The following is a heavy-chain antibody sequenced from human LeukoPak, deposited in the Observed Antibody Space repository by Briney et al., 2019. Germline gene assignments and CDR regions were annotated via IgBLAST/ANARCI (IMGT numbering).Heavy chain of an antibody. V-gene: IGHV1-8*01. CDR2: MNPNSGNT. Sequence: ASVKVSCKASGYTFTSYDINWVRQATGQGLEWMGWMNPNSGNTGCAQKFQGRVTMTRNTSISTAYMELSSLRSEDTAVYYCARSKEAVAGLWGQGTLVTVSS. D-gene: IGHD6-19*01. CDR3: ARSKEAVAGL. CDR1: GYTFTSYD. J-gene: IGHJ4*02.